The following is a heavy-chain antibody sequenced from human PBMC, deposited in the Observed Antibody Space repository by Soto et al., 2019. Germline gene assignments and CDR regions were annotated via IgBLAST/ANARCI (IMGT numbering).Heavy chain of an antibody. CDR1: GCTLSDYA. CDR2: ISYDGSNK. J-gene: IGHJ4*02. Sequence: QVQLVESGGGVVQPGRSLRLSCAASGCTLSDYAMHWVRQAPGKGLEWVAVISYDGSNKYYADSVKGRFTSSRDSSKNTLSLQMNSLRVEDTAVYYCAGSYGDSVYWGQGTLVTVSS. D-gene: IGHD4-17*01. CDR3: AGSYGDSVY. V-gene: IGHV3-30-3*01.